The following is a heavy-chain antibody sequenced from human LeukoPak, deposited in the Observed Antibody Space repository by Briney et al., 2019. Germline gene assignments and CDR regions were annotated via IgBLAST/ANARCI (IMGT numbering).Heavy chain of an antibody. D-gene: IGHD2/OR15-2a*01. CDR3: ARAGNTRFDY. CDR1: GFTFSNYA. CDR2: ISYDGNNK. V-gene: IGHV3-30*04. Sequence: GGSLRLSCAASGFTFSNYAMHWVRQAPGEGLEWVSVISYDGNNKYYSDSVKGRFTISRDNSKNMVYLQMNSLRAEDTAVYYCARAGNTRFDYWGQGTLVTVSS. J-gene: IGHJ4*02.